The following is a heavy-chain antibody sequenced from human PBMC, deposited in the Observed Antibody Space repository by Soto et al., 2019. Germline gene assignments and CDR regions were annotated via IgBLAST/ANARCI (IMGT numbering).Heavy chain of an antibody. CDR3: AKIRGGVYTT. V-gene: IGHV1-69*11. J-gene: IGHJ5*02. Sequence: QVHLVQSGAEVKKPGSSVKVSCNPSGGIFNSYGISWVRQGPGQGLQWMGGINPLLGSTNYAEKFQGRLTITADDSRRTVYMELNNLRPEDTATYVCAKIRGGVYTTWGQGTLVTVAS. CDR1: GGIFNSYG. CDR2: INPLLGST. D-gene: IGHD3-10*01.